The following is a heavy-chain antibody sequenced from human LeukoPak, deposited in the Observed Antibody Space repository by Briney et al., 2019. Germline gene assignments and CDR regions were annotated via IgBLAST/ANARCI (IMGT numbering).Heavy chain of an antibody. CDR3: AKYSGGSYLTLRSDY. V-gene: IGHV3-23*01. D-gene: IGHD1-26*01. CDR2: ISGSGGST. J-gene: IGHJ4*02. CDR1: GFTFSSYA. Sequence: PGGSLRLPCAASGFTFSSYAMNWVRQAPGKGLEWVSAISGSGGSTYYADSVKGRFTISRDNSDNTLYLQMNSLRVEDTAVYYCAKYSGGSYLTLRSDYWGQGTLVTVSS.